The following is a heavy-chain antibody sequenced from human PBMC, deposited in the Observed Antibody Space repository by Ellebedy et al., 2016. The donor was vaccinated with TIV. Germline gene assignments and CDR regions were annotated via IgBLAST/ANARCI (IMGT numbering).Heavy chain of an antibody. CDR2: ISGSGGTT. V-gene: IGHV3-23*01. D-gene: IGHD2-15*01. CDR3: AKVGRGDIVVVVLATRYYYYGMDV. Sequence: GESLKISCAASGFTFSSYAMSWVRQAPGKGLEWVSAISGSGGTTYYADSVKGRFTISRDNSKNTLYLQMNSLRAEDTAVYYCAKVGRGDIVVVVLATRYYYYGMDVWGQGTTVTVSS. J-gene: IGHJ6*02. CDR1: GFTFSSYA.